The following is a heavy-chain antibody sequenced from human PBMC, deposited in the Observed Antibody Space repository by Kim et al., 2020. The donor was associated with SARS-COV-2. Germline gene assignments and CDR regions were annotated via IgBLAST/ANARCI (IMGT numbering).Heavy chain of an antibody. V-gene: IGHV3-7*01. D-gene: IGHD3-22*01. CDR2: IKQDGSEK. Sequence: GGSLRLSCAASGFTFSSYWMSWVRQAPGKGLEWVANIKQDGSEKYYVDSVKGQFTISRDNAKNSLYLQMNSLRAEDTAVYYCARDLDSSAYDAFDIWGQGTMVTVSS. CDR1: GFTFSSYW. J-gene: IGHJ3*02. CDR3: ARDLDSSAYDAFDI.